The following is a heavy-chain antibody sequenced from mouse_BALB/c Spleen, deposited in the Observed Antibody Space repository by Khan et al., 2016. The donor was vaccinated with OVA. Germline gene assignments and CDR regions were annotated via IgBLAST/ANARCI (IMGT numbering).Heavy chain of an antibody. Sequence: QMQLEESGPGLVAPSQSLSITCTVSGFSLNSYGVNWVRQPPGKGLEWLGVIWGDGSTTYHSALKSKLTISKDDSTCQVSLKLNSLQTDDTATYYCAKYTSAYYSMDYWGQGTSVTVAS. CDR1: GFSLNSYG. J-gene: IGHJ4*01. V-gene: IGHV2-3*01. CDR2: IWGDGST. CDR3: AKYTSAYYSMDY. D-gene: IGHD6-1*01.